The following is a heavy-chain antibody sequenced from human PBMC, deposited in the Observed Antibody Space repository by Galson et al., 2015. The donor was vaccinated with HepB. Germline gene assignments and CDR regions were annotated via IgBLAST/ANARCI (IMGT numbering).Heavy chain of an antibody. J-gene: IGHJ3*02. V-gene: IGHV3-23*01. CDR2: ISGSGGST. D-gene: IGHD3-16*01. CDR1: GFTFSSYA. CDR3: AKAGNAGGDAFDI. Sequence: SLRLSCAASGFTFSSYAMSWVRQAPGKGLEWVSAISGSGGSTYYADSVKGRFTISRDNSKNTLYLQMNSLRAGDTAVYYCAKAGNAGGDAFDIWGQGTMVTVSS.